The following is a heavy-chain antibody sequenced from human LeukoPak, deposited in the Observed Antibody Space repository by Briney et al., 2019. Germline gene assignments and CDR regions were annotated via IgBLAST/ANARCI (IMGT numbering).Heavy chain of an antibody. CDR2: ISWNSGSI. CDR1: GFTFDDYA. J-gene: IGHJ4*02. CDR3: AKGGYYDSSGYYYMDAFDY. D-gene: IGHD3-22*01. V-gene: IGHV3-9*01. Sequence: GRSLRLSCAASGFTFDDYAMHWVRQAPGKGLEWVSGISWNSGSIGYADSVKGRFTISRDNAKNSLYLQMNSLRAEDTALYYCAKGGYYDSSGYYYMDAFDYWGPGTLVTVSS.